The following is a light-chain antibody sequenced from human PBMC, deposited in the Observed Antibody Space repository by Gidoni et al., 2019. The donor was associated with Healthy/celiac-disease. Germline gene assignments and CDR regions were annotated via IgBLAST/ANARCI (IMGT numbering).Light chain of an antibody. CDR3: SSYTSSSTRRV. J-gene: IGLJ1*01. Sequence: QSALTQPASVSGSPGQSIIISCTGTSSDVGGYNYVSWYQQHPGKAPKLMIYDVSNRPSGVSNRFSGSKSGNTASLTISGLQAEDEADYYCSSYTSSSTRRVFGTGTKVTVL. CDR1: SSDVGGYNY. CDR2: DVS. V-gene: IGLV2-14*01.